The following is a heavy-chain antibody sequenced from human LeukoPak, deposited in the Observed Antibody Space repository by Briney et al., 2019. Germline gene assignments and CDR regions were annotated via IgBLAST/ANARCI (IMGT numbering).Heavy chain of an antibody. D-gene: IGHD3-22*01. CDR2: ISSSSSYI. Sequence: GGSLRLSCAASGFTFSSYSMNWVRQAPGKGLEWVSSISSSSSYIYYADSVKGRFTISRDNAKNSLYLQMNSLRAEDTAVYYYARDSPDDSSGSDYFDYWGQGTLVTVSS. V-gene: IGHV3-21*01. CDR1: GFTFSSYS. J-gene: IGHJ4*02. CDR3: ARDSPDDSSGSDYFDY.